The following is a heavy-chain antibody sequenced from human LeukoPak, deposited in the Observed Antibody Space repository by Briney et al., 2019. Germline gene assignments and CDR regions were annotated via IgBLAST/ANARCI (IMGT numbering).Heavy chain of an antibody. CDR1: GGSISSGGYY. V-gene: IGHV4-31*03. Sequence: SSQTLSLTCTVSGGSISSGGYYWSWIRQHPGKGLEWIGYIYYSGSTYYNPSLKSRVTISVDTSKNQFSLKLSSVTAADTAVYYCAREVTFWFDPWGQGTLVTVSS. CDR3: AREVTFWFDP. D-gene: IGHD5-18*01. CDR2: IYYSGST. J-gene: IGHJ5*02.